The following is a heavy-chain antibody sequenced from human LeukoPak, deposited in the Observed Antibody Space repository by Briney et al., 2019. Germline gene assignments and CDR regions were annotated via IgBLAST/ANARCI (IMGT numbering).Heavy chain of an antibody. D-gene: IGHD5-24*01. V-gene: IGHV3-33*01. CDR2: IWYDGSNK. CDR3: ARDLEMAPKGFDY. CDR1: GFTFSSYG. Sequence: PGGSLRLSCAASGFTFSSYGMHWVRQAPGKGLEWVAVIWYDGSNKYYADSVKGRFTISRDNSKNTLYLQMNSLRAEDMAVYHCARDLEMAPKGFDYWGQGTLVTVSS. J-gene: IGHJ4*02.